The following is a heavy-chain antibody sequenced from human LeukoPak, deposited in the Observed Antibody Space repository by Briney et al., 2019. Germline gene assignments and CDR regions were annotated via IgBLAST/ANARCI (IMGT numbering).Heavy chain of an antibody. CDR1: GYSFTSYW. V-gene: IGHV5-51*01. D-gene: IGHD6-19*01. CDR2: IYPGDSDT. J-gene: IGHJ4*02. Sequence: GESLKISCKGSGYSFTSYWIGWVRQMPGKGLEWMGIIYPGDSDTRYSPSFQGQVTISADKSISTAYLQWSSLKASDTAMYYRARLRAVAGTEGYYFDYWGQGTLVTVSS. CDR3: ARLRAVAGTEGYYFDY.